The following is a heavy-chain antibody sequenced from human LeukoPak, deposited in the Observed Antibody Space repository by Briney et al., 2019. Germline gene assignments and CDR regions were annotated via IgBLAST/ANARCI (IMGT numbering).Heavy chain of an antibody. CDR2: ISAYNGNT. J-gene: IGHJ4*02. CDR3: ARGVFDIVVVPDASPFDY. V-gene: IGHV1-18*01. D-gene: IGHD2-2*01. CDR1: GYTFTSYG. Sequence: ASVQVSCKASGYTFTSYGISWVRQAPGQGLEWMGWISAYNGNTNYAQKLQGRVTMTTDTSTSTAYMELRSLRSDDTAAYYCARGVFDIVVVPDASPFDYWGQGTLVTLSS.